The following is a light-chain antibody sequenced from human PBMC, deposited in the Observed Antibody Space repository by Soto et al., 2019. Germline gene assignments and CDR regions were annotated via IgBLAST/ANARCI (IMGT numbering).Light chain of an antibody. CDR3: QQSYSTPNT. J-gene: IGKJ2*01. Sequence: DIQITQSPSSLSASVGDRVTITCRASQSISSYLNWYQQKPGKAPKLLIYAASSLQSGVPSRFSGSGSGTDLTLTISSLQPEDFATYYCQQSYSTPNTFGQGTKLEIK. CDR1: QSISSY. V-gene: IGKV1-39*01. CDR2: AAS.